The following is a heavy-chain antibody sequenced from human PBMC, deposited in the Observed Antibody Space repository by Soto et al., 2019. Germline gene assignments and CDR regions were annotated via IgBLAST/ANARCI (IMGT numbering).Heavy chain of an antibody. CDR3: AKNGQPPYYYYGLDV. V-gene: IGHV1-18*01. Sequence: QGQLVQSGGEVKKSGASVKVSCKASGYTFSRCGISWVRQGPGQGLEWMGWISGYNGDTNYAQKFQGRVTMTIDTSTTTAYMELRSLTSDDTAVYYCAKNGQPPYYYYGLDVWGQGTTVTVSS. CDR1: GYTFSRCG. J-gene: IGHJ6*02. D-gene: IGHD2-8*01. CDR2: ISGYNGDT.